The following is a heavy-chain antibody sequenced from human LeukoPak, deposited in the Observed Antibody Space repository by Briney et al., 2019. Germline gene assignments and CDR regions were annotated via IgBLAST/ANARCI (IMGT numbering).Heavy chain of an antibody. Sequence: GGSLRLPCAASGFTFSSYAMSWVRQAPGKGLEWVSRITHTGDTSGYADPVRGRFTISRDNTKNTLYLDMNSLRADDTAVYYCARDRDGLGDFWGQGTLVTVSS. CDR1: GFTFSSYA. CDR2: ITHTGDTS. CDR3: ARDRDGLGDF. J-gene: IGHJ4*02. V-gene: IGHV3-23*01. D-gene: IGHD3/OR15-3a*01.